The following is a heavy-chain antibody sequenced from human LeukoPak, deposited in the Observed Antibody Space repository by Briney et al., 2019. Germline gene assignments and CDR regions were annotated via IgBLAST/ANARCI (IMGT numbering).Heavy chain of an antibody. CDR2: ISWNSGSI. CDR1: GFTFDDYA. Sequence: GRSLRLSCAASGFTFDDYAMHWVRQAPGKGLEWVSGISWNSGSIGYADSVKGRFTISRDNAKNSLYLQMNSLRAEDTALYYCAKDPCPYYYDSSGHWGYFDYWGQGTLVTVSS. D-gene: IGHD3-22*01. J-gene: IGHJ4*02. V-gene: IGHV3-9*01. CDR3: AKDPCPYYYDSSGHWGYFDY.